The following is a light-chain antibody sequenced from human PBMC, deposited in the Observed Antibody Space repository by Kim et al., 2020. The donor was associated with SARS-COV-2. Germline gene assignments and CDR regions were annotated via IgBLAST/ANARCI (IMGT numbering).Light chain of an antibody. J-gene: IGKJ2*01. CDR2: GAS. Sequence: SASVGYRVTITCRASEDINNYVAWYQQKPGKVPEILIYGASILRSGVPSRFSGTGSGADFTLTISSVQPEDVATYYCQKCDRAPYTFGQGTKLEI. CDR1: EDINNY. CDR3: QKCDRAPYT. V-gene: IGKV1-27*01.